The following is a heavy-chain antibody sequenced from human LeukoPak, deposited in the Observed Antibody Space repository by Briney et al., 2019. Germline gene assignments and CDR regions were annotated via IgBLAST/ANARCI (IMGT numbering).Heavy chain of an antibody. Sequence: GGSLRLSCAASGFTFSSYGMHWVRQAPGKGLEWVAFIRYDGSNKYYADSVKGRFTISRDNSKNTLYLQMNSLRAEDTTVYYCAKGRRITIFGVVIRPGDYWGQGTLVTVSS. J-gene: IGHJ4*02. D-gene: IGHD3-3*01. V-gene: IGHV3-30*02. CDR2: IRYDGSNK. CDR1: GFTFSSYG. CDR3: AKGRRITIFGVVIRPGDY.